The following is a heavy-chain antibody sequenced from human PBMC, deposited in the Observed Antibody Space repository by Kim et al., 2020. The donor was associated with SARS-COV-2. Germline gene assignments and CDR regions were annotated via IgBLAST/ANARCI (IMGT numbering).Heavy chain of an antibody. CDR3: ARENSHITVFGVFTRFGMDV. V-gene: IGHV3-11*01. CDR1: GFTFSDYY. CDR2: ISSSGSTI. J-gene: IGHJ6*02. Sequence: GGSLRLSCAASGFTFSDYYMSWIRQAPGKGLEWVSYISSSGSTIYYADSVKGRFTISRDNAKNSLYLQMNSLRAEDTAVYYCARENSHITVFGVFTRFGMDVWGQGTTVTVSS. D-gene: IGHD3-3*01.